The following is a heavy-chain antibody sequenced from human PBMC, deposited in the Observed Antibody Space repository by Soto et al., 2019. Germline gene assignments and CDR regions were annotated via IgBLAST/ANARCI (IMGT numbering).Heavy chain of an antibody. Sequence: SETLSLTCTVSGGCISSSSYYRGWIRQPPGKGLEWIGSIYYSGSTYYNPSLKSRVTISVDTSKNQFSLKLSSVTAADTAVYYCAIRLITMVRGVILDYWDQGTLVTVSS. V-gene: IGHV4-39*01. CDR1: GGCISSSSYY. CDR2: IYYSGST. D-gene: IGHD3-10*01. CDR3: AIRLITMVRGVILDY. J-gene: IGHJ4*02.